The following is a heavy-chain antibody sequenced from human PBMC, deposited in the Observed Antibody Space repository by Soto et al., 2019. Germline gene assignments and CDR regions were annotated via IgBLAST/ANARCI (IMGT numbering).Heavy chain of an antibody. D-gene: IGHD3-9*01. CDR1: GGSISSGDYY. CDR3: ARDTYYDILTGAAFDI. CDR2: IYYSGST. V-gene: IGHV4-30-4*01. J-gene: IGHJ3*02. Sequence: SETLSLTCTVSGGSISSGDYYWSWIRQPPGKGLEWIGYIYYSGSTYYNPSLKSRVTISVDTSKNQFSLKLSSVTAADTAVYYCARDTYYDILTGAAFDIWGQGTMVTLSS.